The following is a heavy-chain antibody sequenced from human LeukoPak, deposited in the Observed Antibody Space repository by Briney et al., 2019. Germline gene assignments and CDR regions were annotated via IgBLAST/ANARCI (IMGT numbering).Heavy chain of an antibody. CDR2: IKSDGKT. CDR3: ARAPSEVGGYYPEYFRH. Sequence: GGSLRLSCEASGFTFSRDWMHWVRQAPGKGLVGVSRIKSDGKTNYADSVKGRFTISRDNAKNTVSLQMDTLRAQDTGVYYCARAPSEVGGYYPEYFRHWGQGTLVTVSS. CDR1: GFTFSRDW. V-gene: IGHV3-74*01. J-gene: IGHJ1*01. D-gene: IGHD3-22*01.